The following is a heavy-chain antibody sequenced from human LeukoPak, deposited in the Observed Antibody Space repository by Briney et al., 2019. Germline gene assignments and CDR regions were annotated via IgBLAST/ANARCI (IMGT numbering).Heavy chain of an antibody. J-gene: IGHJ3*01. Sequence: TTSETLSLTWPLSGASISSSYYSSAWIRQPPGKGLEWIGTVYCSGSTYYNPSLKSRVTISVDTSKNQFSLKLSSVTAAATAVYIESRHRSDDDTASCDLTGQRYEHGFGVWGQGTMVTVSS. CDR2: VYCSGST. CDR3: SRHRSDDDTASCDLTGQRYEHGFGV. D-gene: IGHD2-21*01. V-gene: IGHV4-39*01. CDR1: GASISSSYYS.